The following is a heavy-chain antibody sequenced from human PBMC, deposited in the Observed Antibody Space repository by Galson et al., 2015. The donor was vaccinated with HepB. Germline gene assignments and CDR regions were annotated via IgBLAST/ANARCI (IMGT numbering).Heavy chain of an antibody. J-gene: IGHJ3*02. CDR2: ISAYNGNT. D-gene: IGHD6-19*01. CDR1: GYTFTNYA. Sequence: SVKVSCKASGYTFTNYAISWVRQAPGQGLEWMGWISAYNGNTNYAQKFQGRVTMTTDSSTSTAYMELRSLRFDDTAVYYRGRIESSRWPLHCFDIWGQGTMVTVSS. CDR3: GRIESSRWPLHCFDI. V-gene: IGHV1-18*01.